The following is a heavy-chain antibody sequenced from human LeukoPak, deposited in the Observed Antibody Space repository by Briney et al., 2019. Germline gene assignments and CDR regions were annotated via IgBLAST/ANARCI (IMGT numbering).Heavy chain of an antibody. J-gene: IGHJ4*02. Sequence: GGSLRLSCAASGFSFGNFWMSWVRQAPGGGLQWVASMKGDGSPTYCVDSVKGRFIISRDNARNSLYLQMNSLRAEDTAVYYCARLFGGVTTFDYWGQGTLVTVSS. V-gene: IGHV3-7*01. CDR2: MKGDGSPT. D-gene: IGHD2-8*02. CDR3: ARLFGGVTTFDY. CDR1: GFSFGNFW.